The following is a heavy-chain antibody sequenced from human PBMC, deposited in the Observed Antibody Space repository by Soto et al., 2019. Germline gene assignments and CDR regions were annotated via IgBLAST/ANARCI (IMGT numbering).Heavy chain of an antibody. CDR2: IKQDGSEK. V-gene: IGHV3-7*01. Sequence: GGSLRLSCAASGFTFSSYWMSWVRQAPGKGLEWVANIKQDGSEKYYVDSVKGRFTISRDNAKNSLYLQMNSLRAEDTAVYYCARDPGNYDVWSGPDAFDIWGQGTMVTVSS. CDR3: ARDPGNYDVWSGPDAFDI. D-gene: IGHD3-3*01. CDR1: GFTFSSYW. J-gene: IGHJ3*02.